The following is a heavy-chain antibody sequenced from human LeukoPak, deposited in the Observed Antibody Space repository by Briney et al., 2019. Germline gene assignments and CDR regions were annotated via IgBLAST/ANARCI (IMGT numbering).Heavy chain of an antibody. D-gene: IGHD3-10*01. V-gene: IGHV3-7*01. CDR2: INEDGIET. J-gene: IGHJ4*02. Sequence: GGSLRLSCEASGFTFRTSWMSWVRQAPGKGLEWVADINEDGIETYYVHSLRGRFTISRDNANNSLFLQMDSLRAEDTAVYYCARQARVIHFYGGFGSHFDFYGQGILVTVSS. CDR3: ARQARVIHFYGGFGSHFDF. CDR1: GFTFRTSW.